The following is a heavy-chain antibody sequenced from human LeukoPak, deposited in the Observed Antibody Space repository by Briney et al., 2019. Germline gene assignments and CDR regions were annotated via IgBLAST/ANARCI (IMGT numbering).Heavy chain of an antibody. CDR3: ARDLMGYDYVWGSYRYPYYFDY. D-gene: IGHD3-16*02. CDR2: IYYSGST. CDR1: GGSISSSSYY. V-gene: IGHV4-39*07. J-gene: IGHJ4*02. Sequence: PSETLSLTCTVSGGSISSSSYYWGWIRQPPGKGLEWIGSIYYSGSTYYNPSLKSRVTISVDTSKSQFSLKLSSVTAADTAVYYCARDLMGYDYVWGSYRYPYYFDYWGQGTLVTVSS.